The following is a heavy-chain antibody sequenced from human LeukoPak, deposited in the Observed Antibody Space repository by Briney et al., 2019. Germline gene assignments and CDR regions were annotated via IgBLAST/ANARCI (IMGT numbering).Heavy chain of an antibody. V-gene: IGHV4-61*05. D-gene: IGHD5-18*01. J-gene: IGHJ2*01. CDR1: GGSISSSSYY. Sequence: SETLSLTCTVSGGSISSSSYYWGWIRQPPGKGLEWIGYVSYSGTTKYNPSLKSRVTMSVDMSKNRLSLRLTSVTAADTAVYYCARSGYSYDSAVYWNFDLWGRGTLVTVSS. CDR2: VSYSGTT. CDR3: ARSGYSYDSAVYWNFDL.